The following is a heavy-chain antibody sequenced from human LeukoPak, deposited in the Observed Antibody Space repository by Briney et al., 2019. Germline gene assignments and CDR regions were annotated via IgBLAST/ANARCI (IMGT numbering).Heavy chain of an antibody. J-gene: IGHJ6*03. CDR3: ARGGTAMVNYYYMDV. Sequence: PSQTLSLTCTVSGGSISSGSYYWSWIRQPAGKGLEWIGRIYTSGSTNYNPSLKSRVTISVDTSKNQFSLKLSSVTAADTAVHYCARGGTAMVNYYYMDVWGKGTTATVSS. V-gene: IGHV4-61*02. CDR1: GGSISSGSYY. CDR2: IYTSGST. D-gene: IGHD5-18*01.